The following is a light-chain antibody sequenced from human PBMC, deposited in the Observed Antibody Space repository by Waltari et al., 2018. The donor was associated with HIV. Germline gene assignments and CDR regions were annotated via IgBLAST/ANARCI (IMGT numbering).Light chain of an antibody. J-gene: IGLJ1*01. Sequence: QSVLTQPLSASETPGRSLNISCSGDPSHIGRNYVFWYQQVAGLAPRLLIYRNNQRPSGVSDRFSGSRSGTSASLVISGLRAEDEAQYYCASWDDGLSGHVFGGGT. V-gene: IGLV1-47*01. CDR3: ASWDDGLSGHV. CDR1: PSHIGRNY. CDR2: RNN.